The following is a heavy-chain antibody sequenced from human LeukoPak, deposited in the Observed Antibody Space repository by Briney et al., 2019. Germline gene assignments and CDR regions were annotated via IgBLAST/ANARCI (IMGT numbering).Heavy chain of an antibody. D-gene: IGHD5-12*01. CDR3: ARVEVPRTKYSGHDYYAKDV. CDR2: IWYDGSNR. V-gene: IGHV3-33*08. CDR1: GFTFSNYD. Sequence: GGSLRLSCAASGFTFSNYDMHWVRQAPGKGLEWVSVIWYDGSNRFYADSVKGRFTISRDNSLSTLYLQMSSLSAEDTAVYYCARVEVPRTKYSGHDYYAKDVWGQGTTVTVSS. J-gene: IGHJ6*02.